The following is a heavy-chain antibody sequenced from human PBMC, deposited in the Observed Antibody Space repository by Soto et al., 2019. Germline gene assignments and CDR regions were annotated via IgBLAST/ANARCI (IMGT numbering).Heavy chain of an antibody. J-gene: IGHJ4*02. V-gene: IGHV4-34*01. CDR2: INHSGST. D-gene: IGHD3-22*01. CDR1: GGSFSGYY. CDR3: ARGHITMIPYDY. Sequence: PSETLSLTCAVYGGSFSGYYWSWIRQPPGEGLEWIGEINHSGSTNYNPSLKSRVTISVDTSKNQFSLKLSSVTAADTAVYYCARGHITMIPYDYWGQGTLVTVSS.